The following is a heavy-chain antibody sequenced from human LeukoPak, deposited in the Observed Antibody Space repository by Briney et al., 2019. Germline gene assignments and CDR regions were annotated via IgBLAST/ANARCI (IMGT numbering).Heavy chain of an antibody. D-gene: IGHD3-10*01. CDR1: GFTFSNAW. CDR3: TTDLAMSVLLWFGGVDYYGMDV. CDR2: IKSKTDGGTT. Sequence: GGSLRLSCAASGFTFSNAWMSWVRQAPGKGLEWVGRIKSKTDGGTTDYAAPVKGRFTISRDDSKNTLYLQMNSLKTEDTAVYYCTTDLAMSVLLWFGGVDYYGMDVWGKGTTVTVSS. J-gene: IGHJ6*04. V-gene: IGHV3-15*01.